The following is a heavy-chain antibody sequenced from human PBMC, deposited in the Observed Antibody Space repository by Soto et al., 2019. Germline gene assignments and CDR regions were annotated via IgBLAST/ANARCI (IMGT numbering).Heavy chain of an antibody. D-gene: IGHD6-25*01. V-gene: IGHV4-34*01. CDR3: ARRSAAGP. J-gene: IGHJ5*02. CDR1: GGSFSGYY. Sequence: QVQLQQWGAGLLKPSETLSLTCAVYGGSFSGYYWSWIRQPPGKGLEWIGEINHSGSTNYNPSLKGRVTISVDTSKNQFPLKLSSVTAADTAVYYCARRSAAGPWGQGTLVTVSS. CDR2: INHSGST.